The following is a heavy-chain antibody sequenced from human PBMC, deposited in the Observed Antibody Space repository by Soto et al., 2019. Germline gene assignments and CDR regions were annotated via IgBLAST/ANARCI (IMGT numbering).Heavy chain of an antibody. CDR2: INPSGGST. D-gene: IGHD2-21*02. Sequence: GASVKVSCKASGYTFTSYYIHWVRQAPGQGLEWMGIINPSGGSTSYAQKFQGRVTMTRDTSTSTVYMEVSSLRSEDTAVYYCAREGNGGYSGWAHWGQGTLVTVSS. V-gene: IGHV1-46*03. J-gene: IGHJ4*02. CDR1: GYTFTSYY. CDR3: AREGNGGYSGWAH.